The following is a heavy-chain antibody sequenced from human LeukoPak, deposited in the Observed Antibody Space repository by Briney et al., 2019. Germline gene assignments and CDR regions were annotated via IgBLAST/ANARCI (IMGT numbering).Heavy chain of an antibody. V-gene: IGHV4-38-2*02. CDR1: DYSISTGYY. CDR3: ARVDGYNQAAY. Sequence: PSETLSLTCTVSDYSISTGYYWVWIRQSPGKGLEWIAGISHSGYTYYSPSLKSRVTISADTSKNQFSLNLSSMTAADTADYYCARVDGYNQAAYWGQGTLVAVSS. J-gene: IGHJ4*02. D-gene: IGHD5-24*01. CDR2: ISHSGYT.